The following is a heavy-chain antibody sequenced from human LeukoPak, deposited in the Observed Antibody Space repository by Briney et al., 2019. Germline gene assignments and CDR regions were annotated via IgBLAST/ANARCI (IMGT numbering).Heavy chain of an antibody. J-gene: IGHJ6*02. D-gene: IGHD2-21*01. Sequence: PGGSLRLSCAASGFTFSSYGMHWVRQAPGKGLEWVAVIWYDGSNKYYADSVKGRLTISRDNSKNTLYLQMNSLRAEDTAVYYCAREAHVVRDYYYYGMDVWGQGTTVTVSS. CDR1: GFTFSSYG. CDR3: AREAHVVRDYYYYGMDV. V-gene: IGHV3-33*08. CDR2: IWYDGSNK.